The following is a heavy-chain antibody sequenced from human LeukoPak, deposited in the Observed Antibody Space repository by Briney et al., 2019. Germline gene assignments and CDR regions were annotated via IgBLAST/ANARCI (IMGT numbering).Heavy chain of an antibody. J-gene: IGHJ4*02. V-gene: IGHV3-30*04. Sequence: GGSLRLSCAASGFTFNNYAMNWVRQAPGKGLEWVAVISYDGSSKYYADSVKGRFTISRDNSKNTLYLQMNSLRAEDTAVYYCARGSHYGSGSYYAYWGQGTLVTVSS. CDR2: ISYDGSSK. CDR3: ARGSHYGSGSYYAY. D-gene: IGHD3-10*01. CDR1: GFTFNNYA.